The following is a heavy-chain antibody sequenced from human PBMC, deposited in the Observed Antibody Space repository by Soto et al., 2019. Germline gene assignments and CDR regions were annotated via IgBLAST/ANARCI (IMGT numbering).Heavy chain of an antibody. V-gene: IGHV1-2*04. J-gene: IGHJ4*02. Sequence: VKVSCKASGYTFTGYYMHWVRQAPGQGLEWMGWINPNSGGTNYAQKFQGWVTMTRDTSISTAYMELSRLRSDDTAVYYCARGLGDYPEWYFDYWGQGTLVTVSS. D-gene: IGHD4-17*01. CDR1: GYTFTGYY. CDR3: ARGLGDYPEWYFDY. CDR2: INPNSGGT.